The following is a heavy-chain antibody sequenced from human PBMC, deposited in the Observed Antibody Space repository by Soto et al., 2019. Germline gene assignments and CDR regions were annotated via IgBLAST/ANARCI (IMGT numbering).Heavy chain of an antibody. CDR3: ARDREYNWNYNWFDP. D-gene: IGHD1-7*01. CDR2: ISTYNGNT. Sequence: ASVKLSCKACGYSITSYGISWVRQAPGQGLEWMGWISTYNGNTNFTQKLQGRVTMTTDTSTSTAYMELRSLRSDDTAVYYCARDREYNWNYNWFDPWGQGTQVTVS. CDR1: GYSITSYG. J-gene: IGHJ5*02. V-gene: IGHV1-18*01.